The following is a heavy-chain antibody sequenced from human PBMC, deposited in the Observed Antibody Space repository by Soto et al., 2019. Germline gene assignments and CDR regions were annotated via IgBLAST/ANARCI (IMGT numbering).Heavy chain of an antibody. D-gene: IGHD2-2*01. CDR3: VKDVEENCSSTSCYGFDY. CDR2: ISGSGGST. CDR1: GFTFSSYA. V-gene: IGHV3-23*01. J-gene: IGHJ4*02. Sequence: GGSLRLSCAASGFTFSSYAMSWVRQAPGKGLEWVSAISGSGGSTYYADSVKGRFTISRDNSKNTLYLQMNSLRAEDTAVYYCVKDVEENCSSTSCYGFDYWGQGTLVTVSS.